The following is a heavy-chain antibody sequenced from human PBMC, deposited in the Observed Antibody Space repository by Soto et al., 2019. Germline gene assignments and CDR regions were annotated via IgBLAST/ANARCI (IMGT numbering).Heavy chain of an antibody. CDR1: GYSIGTGYY. CDR3: AGDLSRAWFFY. V-gene: IGHV4-38-2*02. D-gene: IGHD6-19*01. J-gene: IGHJ4*02. Sequence: KPSETLSLTCAVSGYSIGTGYYWGWVRQPPGKGLEWIATVHHSGTTEYNPSLRSRITMSVDTSKNQFSLKLTSVTAADTAVYYCAGDLSRAWFFYWGQGSLVTVS. CDR2: VHHSGTT.